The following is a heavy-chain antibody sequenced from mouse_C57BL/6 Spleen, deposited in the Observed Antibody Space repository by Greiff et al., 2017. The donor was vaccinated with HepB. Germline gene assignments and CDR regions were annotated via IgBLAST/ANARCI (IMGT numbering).Heavy chain of an antibody. CDR3: ARSGDSSGYGFAY. V-gene: IGHV1-7*01. CDR2: INPSSGYT. J-gene: IGHJ3*01. Sequence: QVHVKQSGAELAKPGASVKLSCKASGYTFTSYWMHWVKQRPGQGLEWIGYINPSSGYTKYNQKFKDKATLTADKSSSTAYMQLSSLTYEDSAVYYCARSGDSSGYGFAYWGQGTLVTVSA. CDR1: GYTFTSYW. D-gene: IGHD3-2*02.